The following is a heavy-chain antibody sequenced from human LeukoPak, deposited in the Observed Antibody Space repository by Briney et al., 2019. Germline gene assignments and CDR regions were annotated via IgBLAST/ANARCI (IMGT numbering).Heavy chain of an antibody. Sequence: SETLSLTCSVSGGSISNTNNYWGWIRQAPGKGLEWIGNVSYRGDTYYNPSLKSRVTISVDTSKNQFSLKLSSVTAADTAVYYCARAPYSSSPGLLFDYWGQGTLVTVSS. CDR1: GGSISNTNNY. CDR3: ARAPYSSSPGLLFDY. D-gene: IGHD6-6*01. V-gene: IGHV4-39*07. J-gene: IGHJ4*02. CDR2: VSYRGDT.